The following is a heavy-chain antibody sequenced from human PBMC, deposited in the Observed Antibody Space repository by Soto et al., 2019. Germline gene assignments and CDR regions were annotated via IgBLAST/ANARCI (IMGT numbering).Heavy chain of an antibody. CDR1: CSSIINYY. J-gene: IGHJ1*01. Sequence: SVTLSLRCNVSCSSIINYYWSCIRQPPGKGLEWIGYIFYSGSTKYNPSLKSRVTLSVDTSKNQFSLRLTSVTAADTAVYYCARASTLFGVILTDWGQGRLVSGSS. D-gene: IGHD3-3*01. CDR3: ARASTLFGVILTD. V-gene: IGHV4-59*08. CDR2: IFYSGST.